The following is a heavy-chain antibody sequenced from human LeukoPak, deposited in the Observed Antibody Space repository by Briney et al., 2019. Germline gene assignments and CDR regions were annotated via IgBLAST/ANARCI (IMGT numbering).Heavy chain of an antibody. V-gene: IGHV3-33*01. CDR1: GFTFSSQG. Sequence: PGRSLRLSCAAAGFTFSSQGMHWVRQAPGKGLEWVAVIWYDGSNKFYADSVRGRFTISRDNSKNTLYLQMHSLRAEDTAVYYCARDSGEYGIEWYFYLWGRGTLVTVSS. J-gene: IGHJ2*01. CDR2: IWYDGSNK. D-gene: IGHD6-6*01. CDR3: ARDSGEYGIEWYFYL.